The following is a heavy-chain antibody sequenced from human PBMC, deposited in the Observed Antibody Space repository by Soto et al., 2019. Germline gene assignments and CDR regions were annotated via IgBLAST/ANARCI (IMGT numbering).Heavy chain of an antibody. CDR1: GFSVSSNY. J-gene: IGHJ3*02. V-gene: IGHV3-53*01. Sequence: EVQLVESGGGLIEPEGSLRLSCAASGFSVSSNYMSWVRQAPGKGLEWVSVIYSGGSTYYADSVKGRFTISRDNSKNTLYLQMNSLRAEDTAVYYCARNYDSTAGGAFDIWGQGTMVTVSS. D-gene: IGHD3-22*01. CDR2: IYSGGST. CDR3: ARNYDSTAGGAFDI.